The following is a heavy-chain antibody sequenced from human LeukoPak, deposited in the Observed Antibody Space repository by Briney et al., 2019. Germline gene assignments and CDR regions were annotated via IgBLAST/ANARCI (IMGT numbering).Heavy chain of an antibody. V-gene: IGHV4-39*01. D-gene: IGHD1-26*01. Sequence: SETLSLTCTVSGGSISSSSYYWGWIRQPPGKGLEWIVSIYYSGRTYYNPSLKSRVTISVDSSKNQLSLKLSPVTAADTAVYYCARHSSRSPTSPFDYWGQGTLVTFSS. J-gene: IGHJ4*02. CDR3: ARHSSRSPTSPFDY. CDR1: GGSISSSSYY. CDR2: IYYSGRT.